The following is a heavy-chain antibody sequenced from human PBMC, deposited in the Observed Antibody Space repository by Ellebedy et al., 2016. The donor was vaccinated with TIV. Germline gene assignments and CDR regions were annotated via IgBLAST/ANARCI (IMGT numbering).Heavy chain of an antibody. V-gene: IGHV4-59*01. CDR1: GGSISSYY. D-gene: IGHD6-19*01. J-gene: IGHJ3*02. CDR2: IYYSGST. Sequence: SETLSLTCTVSGGSISSYYWSWIRQPPGKGLEWIGYIYYSGSTNYNPSLKSRVTISVDTSKNQFSLKLSSVTAADTAVYYCASTIAVGRGAFDIWGQGTMVTVSS. CDR3: ASTIAVGRGAFDI.